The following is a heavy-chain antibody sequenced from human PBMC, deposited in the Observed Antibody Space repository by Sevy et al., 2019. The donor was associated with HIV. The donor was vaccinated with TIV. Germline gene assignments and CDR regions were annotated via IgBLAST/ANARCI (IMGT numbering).Heavy chain of an antibody. CDR1: GFTFYNYG. CDR2: ISYDGKNE. Sequence: GGSLRLSCAGSGFTFYNYGIHWVRQAPGKGLEWVTMISYDGKNENSADSVKGRFTISRDNSKNTVYLQMNSLRPDDTAIYYSANDRSGSWSVDYWGQGTLVTVSS. J-gene: IGHJ4*02. CDR3: ANDRSGSWSVDY. D-gene: IGHD6-13*01. V-gene: IGHV3-30*18.